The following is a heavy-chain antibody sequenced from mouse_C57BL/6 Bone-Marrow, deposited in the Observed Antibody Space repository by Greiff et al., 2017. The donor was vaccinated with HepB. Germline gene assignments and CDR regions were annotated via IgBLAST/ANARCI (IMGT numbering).Heavy chain of an antibody. D-gene: IGHD1-1*01. J-gene: IGHJ1*03. CDR1: GFNIKNTY. CDR2: IDPAHGNT. V-gene: IGHV14-3*01. Sequence: EVKLQESVAELVRPGASVKLSCTASGFNIKNTYMHWVKQRPEQGLEWIGRIDPAHGNTKYAPKFQGKATITADTSSNTAYLQLSSLTSEDTAIYYCASPSYGSSYGGYFDVWGTGTTVTVSS. CDR3: ASPSYGSSYGGYFDV.